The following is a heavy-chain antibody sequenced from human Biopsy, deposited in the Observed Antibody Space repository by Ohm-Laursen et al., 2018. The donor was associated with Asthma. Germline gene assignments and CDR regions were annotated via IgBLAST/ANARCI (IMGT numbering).Heavy chain of an antibody. J-gene: IGHJ4*02. V-gene: IGHV3-30*18. Sequence: SLRLSCSASGFMFRSFGMHWVRQAPGKGLEWVAVISYDGNHKFYEDSVKGRFTISRDDSKNTLYLQMNSLRTEDTAVYYCAKRRGYSGHDNDYWGQGTLVSVSS. CDR2: ISYDGNHK. CDR3: AKRRGYSGHDNDY. CDR1: GFMFRSFG. D-gene: IGHD5-12*01.